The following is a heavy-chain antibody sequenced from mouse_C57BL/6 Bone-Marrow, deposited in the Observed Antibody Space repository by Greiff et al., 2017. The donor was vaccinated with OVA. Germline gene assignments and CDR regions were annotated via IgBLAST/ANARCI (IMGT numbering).Heavy chain of an antibody. CDR3: ARFPIYDGYFPWFAY. CDR1: GFNIKDYY. D-gene: IGHD2-3*01. CDR2: IDPEDGET. Sequence: EVQLQQSGAELVKPGASVKLSCTASGFNIKDYYMHWVKQRTEQGLEWIGRIDPEDGETKYAPKFQGKATITADTSSNTAYLQLSSLTSEDTAVYYCARFPIYDGYFPWFAYWGQGTLVTVSA. J-gene: IGHJ3*01. V-gene: IGHV14-2*01.